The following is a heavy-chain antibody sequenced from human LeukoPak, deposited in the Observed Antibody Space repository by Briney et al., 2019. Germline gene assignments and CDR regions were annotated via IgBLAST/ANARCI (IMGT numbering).Heavy chain of an antibody. CDR2: ISNSGSTI. CDR3: ARIGYCSGGSCYSLGLFDY. V-gene: IGHV3-48*03. CDR1: GFTFSSYE. Sequence: GGSLRLSCAASGFTFSSYEMNWVHQAPGKGLEWVSYISNSGSTIYYADSVKGRFTISRDNAKNSLYLQMNSLRAEDTAVYYCARIGYCSGGSCYSLGLFDYWGQGTLVTVSS. J-gene: IGHJ4*02. D-gene: IGHD2-15*01.